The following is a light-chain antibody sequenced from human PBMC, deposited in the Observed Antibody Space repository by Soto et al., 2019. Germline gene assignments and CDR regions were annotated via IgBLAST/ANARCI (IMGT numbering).Light chain of an antibody. CDR3: QQTTSFPLT. V-gene: IGKV1-12*01. CDR1: QGISSW. CDR2: TAS. Sequence: DIQMTQSPSSVSASVGDRVTITCRASQGISSWLAWYQKKPGKAPKLLIFTASTLQSGVPSRFSGSGSGTDFTLTISSLQPEDFATYYCQQTTSFPLTFGGGTKVDIK. J-gene: IGKJ4*01.